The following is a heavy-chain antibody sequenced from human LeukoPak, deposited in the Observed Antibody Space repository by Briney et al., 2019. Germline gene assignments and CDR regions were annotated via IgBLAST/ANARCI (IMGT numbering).Heavy chain of an antibody. CDR2: ISSSSSYK. CDR3: ARTLRLHTPRAFDI. J-gene: IGHJ3*02. CDR1: GFTFSGYY. D-gene: IGHD5-24*01. V-gene: IGHV3-11*03. Sequence: GGSLRLSCAASGFTFSGYYMSWIRQAPGKGLEWVSYISSSSSYKYYVDSVKGRFTISRDNAKNSLYLQMNSLRAEDTAVYYCARTLRLHTPRAFDIWGQGTMVTVSS.